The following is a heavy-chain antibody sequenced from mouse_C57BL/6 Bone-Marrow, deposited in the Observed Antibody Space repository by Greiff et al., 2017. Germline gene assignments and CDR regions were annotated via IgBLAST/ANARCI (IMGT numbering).Heavy chain of an antibody. J-gene: IGHJ4*01. V-gene: IGHV1-55*01. D-gene: IGHD2-5*01. CDR1: GYTFTSYW. CDR3: ARGISYSNYVDYGMDY. CDR2: IYPGSGST. Sequence: QVQLQQPGAELVKPGASVKMSCKASGYTFTSYWITWVKQRPGQGLEWIGDIYPGSGSTNYNEKFKGKATLTVDTSSSTAYMQLSSLTSEDSAVYYCARGISYSNYVDYGMDYWGQGTSVTVSS.